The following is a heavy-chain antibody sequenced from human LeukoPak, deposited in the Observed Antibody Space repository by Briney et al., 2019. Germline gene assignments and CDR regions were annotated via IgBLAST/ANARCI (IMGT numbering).Heavy chain of an antibody. CDR1: GYSFTSYW. CDR3: ARRGGSGEEAFDI. D-gene: IGHD3-10*01. Sequence: GGSLKISCKGSGYSFTSYWIGWVRQMPGKGLEGMGIIYPGDSDTRYSPSFQGQVTISADKAISTPYLQRSSLKAEDTAMYYCARRGGSGEEAFDIWGQGTMVTVSS. CDR2: IYPGDSDT. J-gene: IGHJ3*02. V-gene: IGHV5-51*01.